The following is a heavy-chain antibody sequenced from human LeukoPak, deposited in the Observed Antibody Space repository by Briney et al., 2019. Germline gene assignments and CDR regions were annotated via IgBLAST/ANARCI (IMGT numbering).Heavy chain of an antibody. J-gene: IGHJ4*02. Sequence: QPGGSLRLSCAASGFTFSTYAMHWVRQAPGKGLEYVSVISGNGGITSYANSVKGRFTISRDNFKNTLYLQMGSLRPEDMAVYYCAREALYDRPLDYWGQGTLVTVSS. V-gene: IGHV3-64*01. CDR3: AREALYDRPLDY. CDR1: GFTFSTYA. CDR2: ISGNGGIT. D-gene: IGHD2/OR15-2a*01.